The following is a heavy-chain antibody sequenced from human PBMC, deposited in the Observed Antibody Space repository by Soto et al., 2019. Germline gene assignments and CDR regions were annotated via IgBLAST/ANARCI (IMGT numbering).Heavy chain of an antibody. CDR2: ISAYNGNT. CDR1: GYTFTSYG. V-gene: IGHV1-18*01. D-gene: IGHD3-3*01. J-gene: IGHJ4*02. CDR3: ARDSRITIFGVVIIELDH. Sequence: QVQLVQSGAEVKKPGASVKVSCKASGYTFTSYGISWVRQAPGQGLEWMGWISAYNGNTNYAQKLQGRVTMTTDTSTSTAYMELRSLRSDDTAVYYCARDSRITIFGVVIIELDHWGQGTLVTVSS.